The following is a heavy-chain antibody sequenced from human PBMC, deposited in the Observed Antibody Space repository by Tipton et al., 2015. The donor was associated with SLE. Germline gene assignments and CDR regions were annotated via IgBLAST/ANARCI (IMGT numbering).Heavy chain of an antibody. CDR3: ARPGEAYSWDAFDI. Sequence: TLSLTCTVSGASISSSSYYWGWIRQSSGKGLQWIGTTHYSGSTFYTPSLKSRVTISVDRSKNQFSLKMKSVTAADTAVYYCARPGEAYSWDAFDIWGQGTMVTVSS. CDR1: GASISSSSYY. J-gene: IGHJ3*02. D-gene: IGHD2-21*01. V-gene: IGHV4-39*01. CDR2: THYSGST.